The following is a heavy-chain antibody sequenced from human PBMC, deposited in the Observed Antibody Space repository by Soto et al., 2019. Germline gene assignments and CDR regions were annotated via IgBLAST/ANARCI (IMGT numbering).Heavy chain of an antibody. V-gene: IGHV3-74*01. CDR3: ASNGALYGDYVDY. CDR1: GFTFSSYW. J-gene: IGHJ4*02. CDR2: INSDGSST. Sequence: EVQLVESGGGLVQPGGSLRLSCAASGFTFSSYWMHWVRQAPGKGLVWVSRINSDGSSTSYADSVKGRFTISRDNAKNTLYLQMNSLRAEDTAVYYCASNGALYGDYVDYWGQGTLVTVSS. D-gene: IGHD4-17*01.